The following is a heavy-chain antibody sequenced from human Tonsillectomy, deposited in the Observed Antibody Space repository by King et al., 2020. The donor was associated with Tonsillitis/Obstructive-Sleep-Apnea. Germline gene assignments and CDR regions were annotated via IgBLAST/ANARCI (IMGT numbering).Heavy chain of an antibody. Sequence: GQLVQSGGGVVQPGNSLTISCAASGFSLRTYGMHWVRQAPGKGLEWVAVLWYDVTNKYYADSVKGRFTVSRDNSKNTLYLQMNSLRAEDTAVYYCARDQLTSDNHADYWGQGTLVTVSS. CDR3: ARDQLTSDNHADY. J-gene: IGHJ4*02. D-gene: IGHD2-2*01. CDR1: GFSLRTYG. V-gene: IGHV3-33*01. CDR2: LWYDVTNK.